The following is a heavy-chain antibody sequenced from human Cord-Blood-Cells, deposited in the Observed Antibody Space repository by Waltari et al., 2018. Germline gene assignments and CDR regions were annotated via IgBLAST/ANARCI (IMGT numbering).Heavy chain of an antibody. D-gene: IGHD3-10*01. V-gene: IGHV5-51*01. Sequence: EVQLVQSGAEVKKPGESLKISCKGSGYSFTSYWIGWVRQMPGKGLEWMGITYPGDSGTRSSPSFQGQVTISADKSISTAYLQWSSLKASDTAMYYCARRGWGFGSFDAFDIWGQGTMVTVSS. CDR1: GYSFTSYW. J-gene: IGHJ3*02. CDR3: ARRGWGFGSFDAFDI. CDR2: TYPGDSGT.